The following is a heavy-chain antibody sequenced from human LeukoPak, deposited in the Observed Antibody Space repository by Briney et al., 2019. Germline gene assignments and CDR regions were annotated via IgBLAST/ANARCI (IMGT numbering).Heavy chain of an antibody. CDR3: ATLKIAVADDY. D-gene: IGHD6-19*01. CDR1: GFTFSSYA. Sequence: GGSLRLSCAASGFTFSSYAMHWVRQAPGKGLEWVSSISSSSSYIYYADSVKGRFTISRDNAKNSLYLQMNSLRAEDTAVYYCATLKIAVADDYWGQGTLVTVSS. J-gene: IGHJ4*02. CDR2: ISSSSSYI. V-gene: IGHV3-21*01.